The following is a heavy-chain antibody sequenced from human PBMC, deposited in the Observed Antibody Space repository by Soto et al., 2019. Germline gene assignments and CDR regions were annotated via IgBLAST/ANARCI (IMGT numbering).Heavy chain of an antibody. CDR3: ARGLSTDCSNGVCSFFYNHEMDV. CDR2: INPKSGGT. Sequence: GASVKVSCKASGYSFTDYHIHWVRQAPGQGLEWLGRINPKSGGTSTAQKFQGWVTMTRDRSISTVYMELTRLRSDDTAAYFCARGLSTDCSNGVCSFFYNHEMDVWGQGTTVTVSS. J-gene: IGHJ6*02. V-gene: IGHV1-2*04. CDR1: GYSFTDYH. D-gene: IGHD2-8*01.